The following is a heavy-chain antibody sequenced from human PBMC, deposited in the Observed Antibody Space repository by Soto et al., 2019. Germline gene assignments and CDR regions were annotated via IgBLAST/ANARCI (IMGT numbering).Heavy chain of an antibody. CDR1: GFTFSNAW. CDR3: TTEGLSIDTAMVMAGVYGMDV. D-gene: IGHD5-18*01. Sequence: PGGSLRLSCAGSGFTFSNAWMNWVRQAPGKGLEWVGRIKSKTDGGTTDYAAPVKGRFTISRDDSKNTLYLQMNSLKTEDTAVYYCTTEGLSIDTAMVMAGVYGMDVWGQGTTVTVSS. V-gene: IGHV3-15*07. J-gene: IGHJ6*02. CDR2: IKSKTDGGTT.